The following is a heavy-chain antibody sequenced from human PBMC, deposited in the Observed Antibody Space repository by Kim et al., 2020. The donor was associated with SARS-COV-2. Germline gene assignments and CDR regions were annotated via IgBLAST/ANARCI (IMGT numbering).Heavy chain of an antibody. Sequence: GESLKISCKGSGYSFTSYWIGWVRQMPGKGLEWMGIIYPGDSDTRYSPSFQGQVTISADKSISTAYLQWSSLKASDTAMYYCARSGGLTYYYDSSGYYGAFDIWGQGTMVTVSS. CDR1: GYSFTSYW. D-gene: IGHD3-22*01. J-gene: IGHJ3*02. V-gene: IGHV5-51*01. CDR3: ARSGGLTYYYDSSGYYGAFDI. CDR2: IYPGDSDT.